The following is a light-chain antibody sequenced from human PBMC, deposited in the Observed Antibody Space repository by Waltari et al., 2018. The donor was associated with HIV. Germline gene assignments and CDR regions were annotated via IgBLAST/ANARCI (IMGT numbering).Light chain of an antibody. V-gene: IGKV3-20*01. J-gene: IGKJ5*01. CDR1: QSVTSGY. Sequence: EIVLTQSPGTLSLSPGERATLSCRASQSVTSGYLAWYQQKRGQAPRHVIYAASSRATVIPGMFSGSGSGTDFTLTISRLEPEDFAVYYCQQYSSSPITFGQGTRLEMK. CDR3: QQYSSSPIT. CDR2: AAS.